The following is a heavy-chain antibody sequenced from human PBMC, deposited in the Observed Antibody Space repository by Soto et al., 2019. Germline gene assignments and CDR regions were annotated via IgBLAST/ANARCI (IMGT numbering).Heavy chain of an antibody. CDR1: GGSISNYY. CDR2: IFYSGST. CDR3: AKDSGYNYGYFRWFDP. D-gene: IGHD5-18*01. J-gene: IGHJ5*02. V-gene: IGHV4-59*01. Sequence: SETLSLTCTVPGGSISNYYWSWIRQPPGRGLEWIGHIFYSGSTNYNPALKSRVTISVDTSKSQFSLKLSSVTAADTAVYYCAKDSGYNYGYFRWFDPWGQGTLVTVSS.